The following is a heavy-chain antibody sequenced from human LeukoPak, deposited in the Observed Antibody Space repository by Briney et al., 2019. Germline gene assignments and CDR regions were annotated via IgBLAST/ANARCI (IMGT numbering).Heavy chain of an antibody. Sequence: ASVKVSCKASGYTFTGYYMHWVRQAPGQGLEGMGWINPNSGGTNYAQKFQGRVTMTRDTSISTAYMELSRLRSDDTAVYYCARGVYYYDSSGYPYFDYWGQGTLVTVSS. D-gene: IGHD3-22*01. J-gene: IGHJ4*02. CDR2: INPNSGGT. CDR3: ARGVYYYDSSGYPYFDY. V-gene: IGHV1-2*02. CDR1: GYTFTGYY.